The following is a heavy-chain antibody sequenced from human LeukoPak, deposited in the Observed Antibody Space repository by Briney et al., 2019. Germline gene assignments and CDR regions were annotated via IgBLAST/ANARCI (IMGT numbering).Heavy chain of an antibody. Sequence: PGGSLRLSCAASGFTFSSYEMNWVRQAPGKGLEWVACISSSSGTIYYTDSVKGRFTISRDNAKNSVFLQMSSLSGGDTAIYYCARDQGFRYSDPWGQGTLVTVSS. CDR1: GFTFSSYE. J-gene: IGHJ5*02. V-gene: IGHV3-48*03. D-gene: IGHD3-16*02. CDR3: ARDQGFRYSDP. CDR2: ISSSSGTI.